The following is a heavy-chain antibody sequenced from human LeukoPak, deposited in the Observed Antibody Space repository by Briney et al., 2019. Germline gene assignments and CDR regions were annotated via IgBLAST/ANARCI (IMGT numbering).Heavy chain of an antibody. V-gene: IGHV1-3*01. J-gene: IGHJ6*02. CDR2: INAGNGNT. CDR1: GYTFTSYA. CDR3: ARDNKAAAGPPYGMDV. D-gene: IGHD6-13*01. Sequence: ASVKVSCKASGYTFTSYAMHWVRQAPGQRLEWMGWINAGNGNTKYSQKFQGRVTITRDTSASTAYMELSSLRSEDTAVYYCARDNKAAAGPPYGMDVWGQGTTVTVSS.